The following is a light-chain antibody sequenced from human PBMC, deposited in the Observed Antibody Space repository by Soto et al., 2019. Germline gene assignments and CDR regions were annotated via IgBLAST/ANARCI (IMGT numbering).Light chain of an antibody. Sequence: DIHMTQSHSTRSASAGESVTITCRASQIISRLLAWYQQKSGKAPKFLIYDASSLESGVPSRFSGSGSGTEFTLTISTLQPDDFATYYCQQYHSYPWTFGQGTTVDIK. CDR2: DAS. CDR1: QIISRL. J-gene: IGKJ1*01. CDR3: QQYHSYPWT. V-gene: IGKV1-5*01.